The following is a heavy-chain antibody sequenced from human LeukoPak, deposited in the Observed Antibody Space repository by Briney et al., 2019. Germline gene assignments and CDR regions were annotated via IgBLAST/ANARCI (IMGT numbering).Heavy chain of an antibody. CDR2: ISGSGDNT. V-gene: IGHV3-23*01. Sequence: GGSLRLSCAASGFTFSSYAMTWVRQAPGKGLEWVSAISGSGDNTYYADSVKGRFTISRDNSKNTLYLQMNSLRAEDTAVYYCARWSATADYWGQGTLVTVSS. D-gene: IGHD2-21*02. CDR1: GFTFSSYA. J-gene: IGHJ4*02. CDR3: ARWSATADY.